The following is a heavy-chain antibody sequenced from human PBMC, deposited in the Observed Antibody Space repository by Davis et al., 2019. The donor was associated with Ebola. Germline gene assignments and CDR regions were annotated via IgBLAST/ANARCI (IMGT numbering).Heavy chain of an antibody. CDR2: IWYDGSNK. CDR3: AKGGGTSSSDFRRT. D-gene: IGHD6-6*01. J-gene: IGHJ5*02. Sequence: PGGSLRLSCGASGFTFSSYGMHWVRQAPGKGLEWVAVIWYDGSNKYYADSVKGRFTISRDNSKNMLFLQVNSLRAEDTAVYYCAKGGGTSSSDFRRTWGQGTLVTVSS. CDR1: GFTFSSYG. V-gene: IGHV3-33*06.